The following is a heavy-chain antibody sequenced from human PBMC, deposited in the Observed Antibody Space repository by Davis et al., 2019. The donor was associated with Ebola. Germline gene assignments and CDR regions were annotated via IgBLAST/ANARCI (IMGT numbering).Heavy chain of an antibody. CDR2: IIPIFGTA. CDR1: GGTFSSYA. V-gene: IGHV1-69*06. Sequence: AASVKVSCKASGGTFSSYAISWVRQAPGQGLEWMGGIIPIFGTANYAQKFQGRVTITADKSTSTAYIELSSLRSEDTAVYYCARSEGDLIVGATWVDYWGQGTLVTVSS. J-gene: IGHJ4*02. CDR3: ARSEGDLIVGATWVDY. D-gene: IGHD1-26*01.